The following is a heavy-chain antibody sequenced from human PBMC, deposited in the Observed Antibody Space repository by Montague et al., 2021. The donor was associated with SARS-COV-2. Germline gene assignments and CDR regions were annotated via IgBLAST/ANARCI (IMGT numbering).Heavy chain of an antibody. V-gene: IGHV4-59*09. CDR3: ARGIFTIPFIPAYYYMDV. CDR2: ST. D-gene: IGHD3-3*01. J-gene: IGHJ6*03. Sequence: STNYNPSLKSRFTISVDTSKNQFSLKLSSVTAAYTAVYYCARGIFTIPFIPAYYYMDVWGKGKTVTVS.